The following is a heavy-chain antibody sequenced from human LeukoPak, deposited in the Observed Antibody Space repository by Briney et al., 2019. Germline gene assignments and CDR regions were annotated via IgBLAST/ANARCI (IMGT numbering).Heavy chain of an antibody. CDR2: MNPNSGNT. V-gene: IGHV1-8*01. D-gene: IGHD3-22*01. CDR1: GYTFTSYD. CDR3: ARVDLKYYYDSSGPREAFDI. J-gene: IGHJ3*02. Sequence: ASVRVSCKASGYTFTSYDINWVRQATGQGLEWLGWMNPNSGNTGYAQKFQGRVTMTGDTSISTAYMELSSLISEDTAVYYCARVDLKYYYDSSGPREAFDIWGQGTMVTVSS.